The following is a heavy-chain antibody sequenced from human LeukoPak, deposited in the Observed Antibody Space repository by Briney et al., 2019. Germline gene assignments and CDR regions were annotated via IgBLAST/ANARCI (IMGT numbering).Heavy chain of an antibody. CDR1: GFTFSSYA. CDR2: ISGSGGST. Sequence: GGSLRLSCAASGFTFSSYAMSWVRQAPGKGLEWVSAISGSGGSTYYVDSVKGRFTISRDNSKNTLYLQMNSLRAEDTAVYYCAKDPRTSGYYDSSGYPDYWGQGTLVTVSS. J-gene: IGHJ4*02. CDR3: AKDPRTSGYYDSSGYPDY. D-gene: IGHD3-22*01. V-gene: IGHV3-23*01.